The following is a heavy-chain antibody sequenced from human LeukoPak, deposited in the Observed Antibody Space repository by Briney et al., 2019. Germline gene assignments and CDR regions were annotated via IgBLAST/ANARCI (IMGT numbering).Heavy chain of an antibody. CDR2: ISAYNGNT. D-gene: IGHD3-10*01. Sequence: GASVKVSCKASGYTFTSYGISWVRQAPGQGLEWMGWISAYNGNTNYAQKLQGRVTMTTDTSTSTAYMELRSLRSDDTAVYYCARDLGGYGSGTVDYWGQGTPVTVSS. J-gene: IGHJ4*02. CDR3: ARDLGGYGSGTVDY. V-gene: IGHV1-18*01. CDR1: GYTFTSYG.